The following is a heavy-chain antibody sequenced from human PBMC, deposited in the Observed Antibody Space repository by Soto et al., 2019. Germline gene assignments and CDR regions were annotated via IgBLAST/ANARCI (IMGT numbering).Heavy chain of an antibody. D-gene: IGHD3-22*01. CDR3: AKDSNYYDSSGYYYPRATYYYYGMDV. CDR1: GFTFSSYG. J-gene: IGHJ6*02. CDR2: ISYDGSNK. V-gene: IGHV3-30*18. Sequence: LILSCAASGFTFSSYGVDLGRRGTVKGLEWVPVISYDGSNKYYADSVKGRFTISRDNSKNTLYLQMNSLRAEDTAVYYCAKDSNYYDSSGYYYPRATYYYYGMDVWGQRTTVTVSS.